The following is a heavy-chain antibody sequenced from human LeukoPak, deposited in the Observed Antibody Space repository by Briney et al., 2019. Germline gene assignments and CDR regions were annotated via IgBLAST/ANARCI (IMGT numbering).Heavy chain of an antibody. CDR2: INTNTGNP. CDR3: ARGIGTMIVVVITPNPFDY. D-gene: IGHD3-22*01. CDR1: GYTFTSYA. V-gene: IGHV7-4-1*02. Sequence: ASVNVSCTASGYTFTSYAMNWVRQAPGQGLEWMGWINTNTGNPTYAQGFTGRFVFSLDTSVSTAYLQISSLKAEDTAVYYCARGIGTMIVVVITPNPFDYWGQGTLVTVSS. J-gene: IGHJ4*02.